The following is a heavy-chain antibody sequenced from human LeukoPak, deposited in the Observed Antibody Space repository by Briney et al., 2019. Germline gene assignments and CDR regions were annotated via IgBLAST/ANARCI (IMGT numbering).Heavy chain of an antibody. J-gene: IGHJ4*02. V-gene: IGHV3-33*01. Sequence: GGSLRLSCAASGFTFSSYGIHWVRQAPGKGLEWVAVIYYDGTKTYYADSVKGRFTISRDNSKNTLSLQMNSLRAEDTAVYYCARVGTKSSGWPLDYWGQGTLVTVSS. CDR3: ARVGTKSSGWPLDY. CDR1: GFTFSSYG. D-gene: IGHD6-19*01. CDR2: IYYDGTKT.